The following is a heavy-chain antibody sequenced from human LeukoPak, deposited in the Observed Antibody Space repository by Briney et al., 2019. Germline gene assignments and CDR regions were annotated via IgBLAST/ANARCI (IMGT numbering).Heavy chain of an antibody. CDR2: ISYSGYT. Sequence: SETLSLTCTVSGASIRSYYWSWIRQAPGKGLEWVGFISYSGYTSYSPSLKSRVAISVDTSKSQFSLRLTSMTVADMAIYYCARGRNDNGGMFFDSWAQGTLVTVSS. J-gene: IGHJ4*02. D-gene: IGHD4-23*01. CDR1: GASIRSYY. V-gene: IGHV4-59*01. CDR3: ARGRNDNGGMFFDS.